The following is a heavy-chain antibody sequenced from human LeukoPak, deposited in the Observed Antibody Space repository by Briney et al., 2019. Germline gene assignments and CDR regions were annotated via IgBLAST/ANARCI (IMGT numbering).Heavy chain of an antibody. CDR3: ARDLTYYDSSGYDYYYYGMDV. J-gene: IGHJ6*02. CDR1: GFIFSSYE. CDR2: ISRSGDAI. V-gene: IGHV3-48*03. Sequence: GGSLRLSCAASGFIFSSYEMNWVRQAPGKGLQWISYISRSGDAIYYADSVKGRFTVSRDNAKNTLYLKMNRLRAEDTAVYYCARDLTYYDSSGYDYYYYGMDVWGQGTTVTVSS. D-gene: IGHD3-22*01.